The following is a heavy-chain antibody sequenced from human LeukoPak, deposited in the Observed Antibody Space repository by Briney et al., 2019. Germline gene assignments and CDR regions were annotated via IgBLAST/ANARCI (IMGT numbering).Heavy chain of an antibody. CDR2: IYTSGST. Sequence: SETLSLTCTVSGGSITGYFWSWIRQPPGKGLEWIGRIYTSGSTNYNPSLKSRVTISVDTSKNQFSLKLSSVTAADTAVYYCARVTLGGFDPWGQGTLVTVSS. D-gene: IGHD3-16*01. CDR1: GGSITGYF. J-gene: IGHJ5*02. V-gene: IGHV4-4*08. CDR3: ARVTLGGFDP.